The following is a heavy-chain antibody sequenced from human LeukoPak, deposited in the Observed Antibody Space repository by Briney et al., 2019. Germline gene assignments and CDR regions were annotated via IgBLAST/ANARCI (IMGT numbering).Heavy chain of an antibody. CDR1: GFIFSTYG. Sequence: GGSLRLSCAGSGFIFSTYGMHWVRQAPGKGLEWVAVISYDGSNKYYADSVKGRSTISRDNSKNTLYLQMNSLRAEDTAVYYRARGLGFGEYRSNWYFDLWGRGTLVTVSS. CDR3: ARGLGFGEYRSNWYFDL. J-gene: IGHJ2*01. CDR2: ISYDGSNK. V-gene: IGHV3-30*03. D-gene: IGHD3-10*01.